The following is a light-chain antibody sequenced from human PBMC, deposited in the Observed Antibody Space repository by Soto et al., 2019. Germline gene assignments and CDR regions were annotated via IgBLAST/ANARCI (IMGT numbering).Light chain of an antibody. CDR3: QQYNNWPPFT. Sequence: EVVMTQSPATVSVSPGETVTLSCRASVSVGSNLAWYQHKPGQAPRLLIYDASTMATGIPPRFSGGQSGTEFTLTISSLQSADFAVYYCQQYNNWPPFTFGQGTSLEIK. J-gene: IGKJ2*01. V-gene: IGKV3-15*01. CDR1: VSVGSN. CDR2: DAS.